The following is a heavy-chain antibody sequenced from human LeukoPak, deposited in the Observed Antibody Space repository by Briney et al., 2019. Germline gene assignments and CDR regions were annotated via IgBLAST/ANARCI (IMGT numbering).Heavy chain of an antibody. D-gene: IGHD1-1*01. J-gene: IGHJ4*02. Sequence: ASVKVSCKASGYTSTSNYIHWVRQPPGQGLEGMGIINPSGGSTNYAQKFQGRVTMTRDTSTSTVYMELSSLRSEDTAMYYCAKWTTTYLDYWGQGTLVTVSS. V-gene: IGHV1-46*01. CDR2: INPSGGST. CDR3: AKWTTTYLDY. CDR1: GYTSTSNY.